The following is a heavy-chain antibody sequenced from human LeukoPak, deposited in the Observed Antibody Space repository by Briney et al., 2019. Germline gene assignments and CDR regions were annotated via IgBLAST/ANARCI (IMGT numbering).Heavy chain of an antibody. J-gene: IGHJ4*02. CDR1: GYTFTGYY. CDR2: INPNSGGT. V-gene: IGHV1-2*02. D-gene: IGHD3-22*01. Sequence: ASVKVSCKASGYTFTGYYMHWVRQAPGQGLEWMGWINPNSGGTNYAQKFQGRVTMTRDTSISTAYMELSRLRSDDTAVYYCARALMIVVVITPPLGYWGQGTLVTASS. CDR3: ARALMIVVVITPPLGY.